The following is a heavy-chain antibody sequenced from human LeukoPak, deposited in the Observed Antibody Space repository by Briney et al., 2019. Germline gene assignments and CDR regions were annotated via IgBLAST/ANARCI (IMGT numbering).Heavy chain of an antibody. CDR3: ARVYGGNSGR. V-gene: IGHV4-38-2*02. Sequence: SETLSLICTVSGYSISSGYYWGWIRQPPGKGLEWIGSIYHSGSTYYNPSLKSRVTISVDTSKNQFSLKLSSVTAADTAVYYCARVYGGNSGRWGQGTLVTVSS. CDR2: IYHSGST. CDR1: GYSISSGYY. D-gene: IGHD4-23*01. J-gene: IGHJ4*02.